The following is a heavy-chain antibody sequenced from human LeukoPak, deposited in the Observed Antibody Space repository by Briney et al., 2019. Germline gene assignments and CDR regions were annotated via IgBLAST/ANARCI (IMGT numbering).Heavy chain of an antibody. J-gene: IGHJ4*02. CDR3: ARGRPPAMVRGVTKSPFDY. CDR2: INHSGST. Sequence: NASETLSLTCAVYGGSFSGYYWSWIRQPPGKGLEWIGEINHSGSTNYNPSLKSRVTISVDTSKNQFSLKLSSVTAADTAVYYCARGRPPAMVRGVTKSPFDYWGQGTLVTVSS. V-gene: IGHV4-34*01. D-gene: IGHD3-10*01. CDR1: GGSFSGYY.